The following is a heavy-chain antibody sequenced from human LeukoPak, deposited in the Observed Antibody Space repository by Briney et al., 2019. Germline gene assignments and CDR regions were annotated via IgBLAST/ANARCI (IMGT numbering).Heavy chain of an antibody. D-gene: IGHD4-23*01. CDR3: ARLYGGDWFDP. CDR2: IYYSGST. V-gene: IGHV4-61*08. Sequence: SQTLSLTCTVSGGSISSGDYYWSWIRQPPGKGLEWIGYIYYSGSTNYNPSLKSRVTISVDTSKNQSSLKLTSVTAADTAVYYCARLYGGDWFDPWGQGTLVTVSS. J-gene: IGHJ5*02. CDR1: GGSISSGDYY.